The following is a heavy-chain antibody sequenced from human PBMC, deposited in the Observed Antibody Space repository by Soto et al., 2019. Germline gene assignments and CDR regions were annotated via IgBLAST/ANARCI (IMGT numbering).Heavy chain of an antibody. CDR3: AHRVLRTVFGLVTTTAIYFDF. Sequence: QITLNESGPTQVKPRQTLTLTCTFSGFSLTTSGVGVGWIRQSPGTAPEWLALIYWDDDKRYSPSLKSRLTITKDTSKHQVVLTMADLDPADTATYYCAHRVLRTVFGLVTTTAIYFDFWGQGTPVAVSS. V-gene: IGHV2-5*02. CDR2: IYWDDDK. J-gene: IGHJ4*02. CDR1: GFSLTTSGVG. D-gene: IGHD3-3*01.